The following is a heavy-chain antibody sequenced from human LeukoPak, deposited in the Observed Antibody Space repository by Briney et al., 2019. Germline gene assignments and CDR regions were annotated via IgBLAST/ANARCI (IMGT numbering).Heavy chain of an antibody. J-gene: IGHJ6*03. Sequence: GGSLRLSCAASGFTFDDYAMHWVRQAPGKGLEWVSGISWNSGSIGYADSVKGRFTISRDNSKNTLYLQMNSLRAEDTAVYYGAGAGLGYYYMDVWGKGTTVTVSS. D-gene: IGHD3-10*01. CDR1: GFTFDDYA. V-gene: IGHV3-9*01. CDR2: ISWNSGSI. CDR3: AGAGLGYYYMDV.